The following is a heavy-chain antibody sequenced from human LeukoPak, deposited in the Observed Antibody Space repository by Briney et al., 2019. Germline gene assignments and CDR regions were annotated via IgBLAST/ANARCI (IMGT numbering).Heavy chain of an antibody. V-gene: IGHV4-4*02. Sequence: SETLSLTCAVSGVSISSSNWWSWVRQPPGKGLEWIGEIYHSGSTNYNPSLKSRVTISVDTSKNQFSLKLSSVTAADTAVYYCASSIWVASTVTTLNYFYGMDVWGQGTTVTVSS. CDR3: ASSIWVASTVTTLNYFYGMDV. CDR1: GVSISSSNW. CDR2: IYHSGST. J-gene: IGHJ6*02. D-gene: IGHD4-17*01.